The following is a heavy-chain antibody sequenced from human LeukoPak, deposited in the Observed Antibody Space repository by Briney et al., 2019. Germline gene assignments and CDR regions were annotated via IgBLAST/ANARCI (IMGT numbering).Heavy chain of an antibody. D-gene: IGHD2-15*01. V-gene: IGHV4-39*07. CDR3: ASIYCSGGSCYGQPDY. CDR1: GGSISSSNFY. CDR2: IYYSGST. Sequence: SETLSLTCTVSGGSISSSNFYWGWIRQPPGKGLEWIGSIYYSGSTYYNPSLKSRVTISVDTSKNQFSLKLSSVTAADTAVYYCASIYCSGGSCYGQPDYWGQGTLVTVSS. J-gene: IGHJ4*02.